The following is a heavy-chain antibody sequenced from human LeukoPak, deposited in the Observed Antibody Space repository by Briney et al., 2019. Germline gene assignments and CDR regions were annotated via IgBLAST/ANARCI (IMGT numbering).Heavy chain of an antibody. Sequence: GGSLRLSCAASGFTFSSYEMNWVRQAPGKGLEWVSYISSSGSSINYADSVKGRFTISRDNSKNTLYLQMNSLRAEDTAVYYCARAGEVAATFDAFDIWGQGTMVTVSS. V-gene: IGHV3-48*03. CDR2: ISSSGSSI. J-gene: IGHJ3*02. CDR1: GFTFSSYE. CDR3: ARAGEVAATFDAFDI. D-gene: IGHD2-15*01.